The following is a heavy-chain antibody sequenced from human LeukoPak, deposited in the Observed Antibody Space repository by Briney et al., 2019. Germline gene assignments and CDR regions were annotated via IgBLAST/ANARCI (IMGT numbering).Heavy chain of an antibody. CDR1: GYTFTSYY. V-gene: IGHV1-46*01. CDR2: INPSVGRP. D-gene: IGHD2-2*01. Sequence: ASVKVSCKASGYTFTSYYMHWVRQAPGQGLEWMGKINPSVGRPSYAQKCQGRVTMTRDMSTSTVYMELNSLRSEDTAVYYCARGGHRLGVEYQLLYYYYYYMDVWGKGTTVTVSS. J-gene: IGHJ6*03. CDR3: ARGGHRLGVEYQLLYYYYYYMDV.